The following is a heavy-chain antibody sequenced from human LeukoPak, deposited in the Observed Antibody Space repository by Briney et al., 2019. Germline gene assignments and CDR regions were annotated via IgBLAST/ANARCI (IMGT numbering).Heavy chain of an antibody. Sequence: GGSLRLSCAASGFTVSSNYMSWVRQAPGKGLEWVSVIYSGGSTYYADSVKGRFTISRDNSKNTLYLQMNSLRAEDTVVYYCARDQNRYCSSTSCRRGLDYWGQGTLVTVSS. J-gene: IGHJ4*02. CDR1: GFTVSSNY. D-gene: IGHD2-2*01. CDR3: ARDQNRYCSSTSCRRGLDY. V-gene: IGHV3-66*01. CDR2: IYSGGST.